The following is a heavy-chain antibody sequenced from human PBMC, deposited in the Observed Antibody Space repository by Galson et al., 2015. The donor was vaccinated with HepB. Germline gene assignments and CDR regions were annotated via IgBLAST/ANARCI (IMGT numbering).Heavy chain of an antibody. CDR2: ISASDGSP. J-gene: IGHJ4*02. D-gene: IGHD1-1*01. V-gene: IGHV3-23*01. Sequence: SLRLSCAASGFSFNNYAMNWVRQAPGKGLEWVSGISASDGSPYHADSVKGRFTISRDNSKNTLYLQMNSLRAEDTAVYYCAKVPRPSNPHFDHWGQGSLVTVSS. CDR1: GFSFNNYA. CDR3: AKVPRPSNPHFDH.